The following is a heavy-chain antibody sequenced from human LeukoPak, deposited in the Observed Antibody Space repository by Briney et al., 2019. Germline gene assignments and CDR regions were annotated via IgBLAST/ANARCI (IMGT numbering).Heavy chain of an antibody. Sequence: SEALSLTCTVSGGSISSGDYYWSWIRQPPGKGLEWIGYIYYSGSTYYNPSLKSRVTISVDTSKNQFSLKLSSVTAADTAVYYCARLSQYYYDSSGAFDYWGQGTLVTVSS. CDR2: IYYSGST. D-gene: IGHD3-22*01. V-gene: IGHV4-30-4*01. CDR1: GGSISSGDYY. CDR3: ARLSQYYYDSSGAFDY. J-gene: IGHJ4*02.